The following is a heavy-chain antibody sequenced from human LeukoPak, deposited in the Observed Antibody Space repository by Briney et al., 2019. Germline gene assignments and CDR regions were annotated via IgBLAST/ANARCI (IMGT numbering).Heavy chain of an antibody. V-gene: IGHV3-33*03. CDR2: IWSDGTNK. D-gene: IGHD1-1*01. Sequence: PGGSLRLSCAASGFTFTRYAMHWVRQAPGKGLEWLAGIWSDGTNKYYADSVKDRFTISRDNTNNTLYLQMHSLRVEDTGIYFCAKDRETTASGTFDYWGLGTLVTVSS. CDR1: GFTFTRYA. J-gene: IGHJ4*02. CDR3: AKDRETTASGTFDY.